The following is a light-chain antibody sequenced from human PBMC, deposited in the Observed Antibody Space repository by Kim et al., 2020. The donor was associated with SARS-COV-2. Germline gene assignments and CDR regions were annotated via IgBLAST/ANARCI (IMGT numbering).Light chain of an antibody. J-gene: IGKJ2*01. V-gene: IGKV3-15*01. CDR1: QSVSSN. CDR3: QQYNNWPPYT. Sequence: VSPGARATRSCRASQSVSSNLAWYQQKPGQAPRLLIYGASTRATGIPARISGSGSETDFTLTISSLQSEDFAVYYCQQYNNWPPYTFGQGTKLEI. CDR2: GAS.